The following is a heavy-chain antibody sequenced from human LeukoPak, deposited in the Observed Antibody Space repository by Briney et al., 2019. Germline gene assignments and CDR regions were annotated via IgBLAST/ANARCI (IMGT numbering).Heavy chain of an antibody. CDR2: IYHSGSP. Sequence: PSETLSLTCTVSGYSISSGYYGGWIRRPPGKGLEWIGIIYHSGSPYYTPSLQTRVTISVHTSKNQFSLKLSSVTAADTAVYYCARGPPPLLGSIAAAGLYFDYWGQGTLVTASS. CDR3: ARGPPPLLGSIAAAGLYFDY. J-gene: IGHJ4*02. CDR1: GYSISSGYY. D-gene: IGHD6-13*01. V-gene: IGHV4-38-2*02.